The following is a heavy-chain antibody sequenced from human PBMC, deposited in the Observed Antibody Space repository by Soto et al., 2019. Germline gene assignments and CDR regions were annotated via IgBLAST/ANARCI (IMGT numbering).Heavy chain of an antibody. CDR3: ARVEVTTVTTHFYYGMDV. CDR1: GFTFSSYA. D-gene: IGHD4-17*01. V-gene: IGHV3-30-3*01. Sequence: PGGSLRLSCAASGFTFSSYAMHWVRQAPGKGLEWVAVISYDGSNKYYADSVKGRFTISRDNSKNTLYLQMNSLRAEDTAVYYCARVEVTTVTTHFYYGMDVWGQGTTVTVSS. J-gene: IGHJ6*02. CDR2: ISYDGSNK.